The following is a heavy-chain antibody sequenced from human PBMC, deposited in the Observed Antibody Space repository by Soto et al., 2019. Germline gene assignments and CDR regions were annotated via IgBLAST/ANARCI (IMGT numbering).Heavy chain of an antibody. CDR2: MSSGSSYI. D-gene: IGHD2-2*01. Sequence: EVQLVESGGGLVKPGGSLRLSCAASGFTFSSYSMNWVRQAPGKGLEWVSYMSSGSSYIYYADSVKGRFTISRDNAKNSLYLQMNGLRAEDTAVYYCARTYCSSTSCYGTDYWGQGTLVTVSS. CDR3: ARTYCSSTSCYGTDY. CDR1: GFTFSSYS. V-gene: IGHV3-21*01. J-gene: IGHJ4*02.